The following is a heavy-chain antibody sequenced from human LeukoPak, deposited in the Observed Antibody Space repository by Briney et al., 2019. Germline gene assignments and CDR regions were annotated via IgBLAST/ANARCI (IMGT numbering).Heavy chain of an antibody. J-gene: IGHJ3*02. CDR3: ARDRGIGDASDI. V-gene: IGHV1-69*04. CDR1: GGTFSSYA. D-gene: IGHD3-10*01. CDR2: INVILDTA. Sequence: GSSVKVSCKASGGTFSSYAISWVRQAPGQGLEWMGRINVILDTANYAQKFQGRVTIIADISTSTSYMELSSLRSEDTAVYYCARDRGIGDASDIWGQGTMVTVSS.